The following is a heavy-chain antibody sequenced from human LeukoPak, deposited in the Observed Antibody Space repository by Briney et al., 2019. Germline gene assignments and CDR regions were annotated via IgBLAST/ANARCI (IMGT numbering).Heavy chain of an antibody. CDR1: GYTFTSYG. Sequence: ASVKVSCKASGYTFTSYGISWVRQAPGRGLEWMGCISAYNGNTNYAQKLQGRVTMTTDTSTSTAYMELRSLRSDDTAVYYCARDIGDYVWGSYRSTYFDYWGQGTLVTVSS. V-gene: IGHV1-18*01. J-gene: IGHJ4*02. CDR2: ISAYNGNT. D-gene: IGHD3-16*02. CDR3: ARDIGDYVWGSYRSTYFDY.